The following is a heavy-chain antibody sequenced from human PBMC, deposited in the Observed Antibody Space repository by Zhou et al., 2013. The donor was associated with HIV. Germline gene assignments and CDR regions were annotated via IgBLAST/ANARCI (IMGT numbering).Heavy chain of an antibody. Sequence: QVKLVQSGSEMKKPGASVKVSCKVSGYNIWSYGIGWVRQAPGQGLEWLGWINPYNGYTNYAQNLQGRITMTTDTSTSTAYMELRSLRSDDTAVYYCARAMRRIIVSYYYYGMDVWGQGP. CDR3: ARAMRRIIVSYYYYGMDV. D-gene: IGHD3-16*02. CDR2: INPYNGYT. J-gene: IGHJ6*02. CDR1: GYNIWSYG. V-gene: IGHV1-18*01.